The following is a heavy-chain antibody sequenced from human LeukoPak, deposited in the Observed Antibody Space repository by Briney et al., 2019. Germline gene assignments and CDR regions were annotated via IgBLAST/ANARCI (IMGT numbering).Heavy chain of an antibody. CDR1: GFTFSSYA. D-gene: IGHD3-3*01. CDR2: ISGSGGST. J-gene: IGHJ6*03. CDR3: AKIFGVVISTYYYMDV. V-gene: IGHV3-23*01. Sequence: PGRSLRLSCAASGFTFSSYAMSWVRQAPGKGLEWVSAISGSGGSTYYADSVKGRFTISRDNSKNTLYLQMNSLRAEDTAVYYCAKIFGVVISTYYYMDVWGKGTTVTVSS.